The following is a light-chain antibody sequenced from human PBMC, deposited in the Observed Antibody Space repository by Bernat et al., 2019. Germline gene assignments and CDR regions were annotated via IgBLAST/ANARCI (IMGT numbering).Light chain of an antibody. CDR1: SNNVGYQG. CDR3: SAWDSSLSAWV. CDR2: RNH. J-gene: IGLJ3*02. Sequence: QAGLTQPTSVSKGLRETATLTCTGNSNNVGYQGAAWLQQHQGHPPKLLSYRNHNRPSGISERFSASRSGNTASLTITGLQPEDEADYYCSAWDSSLSAWVFGGGTKLTVL. V-gene: IGLV10-54*04.